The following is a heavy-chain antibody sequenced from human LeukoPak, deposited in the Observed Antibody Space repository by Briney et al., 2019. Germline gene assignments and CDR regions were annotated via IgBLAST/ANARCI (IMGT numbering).Heavy chain of an antibody. D-gene: IGHD3-22*01. CDR3: ARVMEGDDSSGYYYSFDY. CDR1: GGTFSIYA. J-gene: IGHJ4*02. CDR2: IIPIFGTA. V-gene: IGHV1-69*13. Sequence: ASVKVSCKASGGTFSIYAISWVRQAPGQGLEWMGGIIPIFGTANYAQKFQGRVTITADESTSTAYMELSSLRSEDTAVYYCARVMEGDDSSGYYYSFDYWGQGTLVTVSS.